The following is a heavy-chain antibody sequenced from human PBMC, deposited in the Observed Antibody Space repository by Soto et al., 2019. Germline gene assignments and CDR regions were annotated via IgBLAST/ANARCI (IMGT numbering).Heavy chain of an antibody. J-gene: IGHJ3*02. Sequence: QVQLVQSGAEVKKPGASVKVSCKASGYTFTSYAMHWVRQAPGQRLEWMGWINAGNGNTKYSQKFQGRVTITKDTSASTADMELSSLRSEDTAVYYCARDSYCSGGSCRRGGNAFDIWGQGTMVTVSS. D-gene: IGHD2-15*01. CDR2: INAGNGNT. CDR1: GYTFTSYA. CDR3: ARDSYCSGGSCRRGGNAFDI. V-gene: IGHV1-3*01.